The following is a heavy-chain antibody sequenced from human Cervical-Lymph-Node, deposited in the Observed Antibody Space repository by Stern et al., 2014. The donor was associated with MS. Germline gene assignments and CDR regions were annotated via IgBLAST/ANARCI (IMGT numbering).Heavy chain of an antibody. CDR3: GSSSWYGGYYGMDV. J-gene: IGHJ6*02. Sequence: QVQLVESGAEVKKPGASVKVSCKVSGYTLTELSMHWVRQAPGKGLEWMGGFDPEDGETIYAQKFQGRVTMTEDTSTDTAYMELSSLRSEDTAVYYCGSSSWYGGYYGMDVWGQGTTVTVSS. CDR2: FDPEDGET. CDR1: GYTLTELS. V-gene: IGHV1-24*01. D-gene: IGHD6-13*01.